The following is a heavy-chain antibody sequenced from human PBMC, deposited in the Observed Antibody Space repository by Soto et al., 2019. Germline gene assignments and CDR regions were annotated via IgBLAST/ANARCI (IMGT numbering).Heavy chain of an antibody. CDR2: IYYSGST. J-gene: IGHJ3*02. CDR3: ARREITMIVVVHDAFDI. V-gene: IGHV4-30-4*01. CDR1: GGSISSGDYY. D-gene: IGHD3-22*01. Sequence: SETLSLTCTVSGGSISSGDYYWSWIRQPPGKGLEWIGYIYYSGSTYYNPSLKSRVTISVDTSKNQFSLKLSSVTAADTAVYYCARREITMIVVVHDAFDIWGQGTMVTVSS.